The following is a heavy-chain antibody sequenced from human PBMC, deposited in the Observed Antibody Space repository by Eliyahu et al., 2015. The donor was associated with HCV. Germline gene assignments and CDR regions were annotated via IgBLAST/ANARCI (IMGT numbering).Heavy chain of an antibody. J-gene: IGHJ4*02. CDR2: LYYSGRT. CDR3: ARDKGYLDYAWGHYRSTGYFDF. V-gene: IGHV4-59*01. CDR1: XXXIXSXY. Sequence: QVQVQESGPGVVKPSETLSLXCTVXXXXIXSXYWSXIRRPPGKGLEWIGSLYYSGRTNYNLSLKSRVTISIDMSKNELSLKLNSVTAADTAIYYCARDKGYLDYAWGHYRSTGYFDFWGQGTFVCVSS. D-gene: IGHD3-16*02.